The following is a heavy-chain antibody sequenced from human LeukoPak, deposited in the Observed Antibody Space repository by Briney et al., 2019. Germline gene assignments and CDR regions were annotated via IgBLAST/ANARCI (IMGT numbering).Heavy chain of an antibody. J-gene: IGHJ3*01. CDR1: GDSISGTTVA. D-gene: IGHD5-24*01. V-gene: IGHV6-1*01. CDR3: TRGPDNLLHGRAFDF. CDR2: TLYRSKWLF. Sequence: SQTLSLTCAISGDSISGTTVAWNWVRLSPSRGLEWLGRTLYRSKWLFDYAPSVKGRLIINPDTSKNQFSLQLESVTPEGTALYYCTRGPDNLLHGRAFDFWGQGTMVTVSS.